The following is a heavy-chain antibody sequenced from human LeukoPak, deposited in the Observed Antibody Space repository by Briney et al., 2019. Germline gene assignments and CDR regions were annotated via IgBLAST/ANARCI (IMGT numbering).Heavy chain of an antibody. V-gene: IGHV4-4*07. Sequence: SETLSLTCTVSGGSISNYYWSWIRQPAGKGLEWIGRIYNNGSTNYNPSLRSRVIMSVDTSKNQFSLRLSSVTAADTAVYYCAREPKNTIFGLVILWYFDLWGRGTLVTVSS. J-gene: IGHJ2*01. CDR2: IYNNGST. CDR1: GGSISNYY. CDR3: AREPKNTIFGLVILWYFDL. D-gene: IGHD3-9*01.